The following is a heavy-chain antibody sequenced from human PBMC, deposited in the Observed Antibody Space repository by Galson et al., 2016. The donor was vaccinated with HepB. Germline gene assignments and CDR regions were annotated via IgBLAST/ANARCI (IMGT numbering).Heavy chain of an antibody. CDR3: AKSTGRAVTTLDYYYGMDV. Sequence: SLRLSCAASGFRFSSYGMHCVRQAPGKGLEWVAVILYDGSNKYYADSVKGRFTISRDNSKNTVFLQMNSLRAEDTAVYYCAKSTGRAVTTLDYYYGMDVWGQGTTVTVSS. V-gene: IGHV3-30*18. CDR1: GFRFSSYG. CDR2: ILYDGSNK. D-gene: IGHD4-17*01. J-gene: IGHJ6*02.